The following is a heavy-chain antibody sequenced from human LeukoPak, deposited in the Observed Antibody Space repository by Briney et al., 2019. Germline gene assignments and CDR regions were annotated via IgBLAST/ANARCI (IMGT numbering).Heavy chain of an antibody. D-gene: IGHD6-13*01. V-gene: IGHV1-69*13. J-gene: IGHJ3*02. CDR3: ARMGGGIAAAGTWASDI. Sequence: SVKVSCKASGGTFSSYAISWVRQAPGQGLEWMGGIIPIFGTANYAQKFQGRVTITADESTSTAYMELSSLRSEDTAVYYCARMGGGIAAAGTWASDIWGQGTMVTVSS. CDR2: IIPIFGTA. CDR1: GGTFSSYA.